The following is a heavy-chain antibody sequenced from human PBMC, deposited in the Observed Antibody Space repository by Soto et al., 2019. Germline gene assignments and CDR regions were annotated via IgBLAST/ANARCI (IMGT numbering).Heavy chain of an antibody. D-gene: IGHD5-18*01. CDR1: GYSFTSYW. CDR3: ARHGSQDMDTAMVIYYYGMDV. Sequence: RGESLKISCKGSGYSFTSYWISWVRQMPGKGLEWMGRIDPSDSYTNYSPSFQGHVTISADKSISTAYLQWSSLKASDTAMYYCARHGSQDMDTAMVIYYYGMDVWGQGTTVTVSS. J-gene: IGHJ6*02. V-gene: IGHV5-10-1*01. CDR2: IDPSDSYT.